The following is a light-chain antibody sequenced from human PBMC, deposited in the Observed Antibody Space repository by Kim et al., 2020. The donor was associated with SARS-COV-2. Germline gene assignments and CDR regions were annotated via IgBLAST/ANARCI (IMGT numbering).Light chain of an antibody. J-gene: IGKJ5*01. CDR1: QGISSW. CDR2: AAS. Sequence: DIQMTQSPSSVSASVGDGITITCRASQGISSWLAWYQQKPGKAPKLLIYAASTLQGGVPSRFSGSGSGTDFTLTISSLQPEDFGSYLCQQAHSFPYTFGQGTRLEIK. V-gene: IGKV1-12*01. CDR3: QQAHSFPYT.